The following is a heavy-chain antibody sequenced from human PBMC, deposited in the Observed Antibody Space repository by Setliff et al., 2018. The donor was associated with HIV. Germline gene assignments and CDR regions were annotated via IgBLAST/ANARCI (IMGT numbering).Heavy chain of an antibody. CDR1: GGSISTYY. CDR2: IYTSGST. CDR3: ARRSPGGGYYMDV. Sequence: PSETLSLTCTVSGGSISTYYWSWIRQPPGKGLEWIGYIYTSGSTNYNPSLKTRVTISIDTSKKQVSLKLSSVTAADTAMYYCARRSPGGGYYMDVWGKGTTVTVSS. J-gene: IGHJ6*03. V-gene: IGHV4-4*09. D-gene: IGHD3-16*01.